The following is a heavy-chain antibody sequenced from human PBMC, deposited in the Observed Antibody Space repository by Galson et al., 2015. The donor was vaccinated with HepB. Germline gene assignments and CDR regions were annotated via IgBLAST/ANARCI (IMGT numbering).Heavy chain of an antibody. J-gene: IGHJ6*02. D-gene: IGHD2-2*01. CDR1: GYAFTSYG. V-gene: IGHV1-18*01. Sequence: SVKVSCKASGYAFTSYGISWVRQAPGQGLEWMGWISAYNGNTNYAQKLQGRVTMTTDTSTSTAYMELRSLRSDDTAVYYCARGDCSSTSCYYYYGMDVWGQGTTVTVSS. CDR2: ISAYNGNT. CDR3: ARGDCSSTSCYYYYGMDV.